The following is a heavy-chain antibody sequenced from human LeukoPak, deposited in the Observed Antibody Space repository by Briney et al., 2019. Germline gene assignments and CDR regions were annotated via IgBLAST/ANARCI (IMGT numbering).Heavy chain of an antibody. D-gene: IGHD2-2*01. CDR3: ARGVRKAAANFDY. J-gene: IGHJ4*02. V-gene: IGHV1-69*13. Sequence: EASVKVSCKASGGTFSSYAISWVRQAPGQGLEWMGGIIPIFGTANYAQKFQGRVTITADESTSTAYMELSSLRSEDTAVYYCARGVRKAAANFDYWGQGTLVTVSS. CDR2: IIPIFGTA. CDR1: GGTFSSYA.